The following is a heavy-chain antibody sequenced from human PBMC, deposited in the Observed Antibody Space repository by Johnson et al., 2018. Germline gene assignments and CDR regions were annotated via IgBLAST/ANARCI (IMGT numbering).Heavy chain of an antibody. CDR1: GYTFTSYD. CDR2: MNPNSGNT. D-gene: IGHD3-10*01. J-gene: IGHJ6*02. Sequence: QVQLVESGAEVKKPGSSVKVSCKASGYTFTSYDINWVRQATGQGPEWMGWMNPNSGNTGYAQKFQGRVTMTRNTSKSTAYMERSSLRSEDTAVYYWARFRGLAGYYYYAMDVWGQGTTVTVSS. CDR3: ARFRGLAGYYYYAMDV. V-gene: IGHV1-8*01.